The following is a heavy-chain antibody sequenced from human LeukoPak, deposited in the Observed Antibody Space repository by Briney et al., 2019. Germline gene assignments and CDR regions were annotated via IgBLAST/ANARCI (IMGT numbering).Heavy chain of an antibody. D-gene: IGHD2/OR15-2a*01. CDR3: ARNKESNSIEY. J-gene: IGHJ4*02. Sequence: SLKVSCKASGYTFTVYYIPWVRQAARQRLEWMAWMNPNISGTSYAQKFHGRVTMTRHTSISTADMELSRLRFDDTAVYYCARNKESNSIEYWGQETLVTVSS. V-gene: IGHV1-2*02. CDR2: MNPNISGT. CDR1: GYTFTVYY.